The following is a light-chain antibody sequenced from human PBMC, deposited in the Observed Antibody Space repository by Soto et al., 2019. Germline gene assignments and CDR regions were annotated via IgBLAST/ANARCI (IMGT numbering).Light chain of an antibody. Sequence: DIVLTQSPGTLSLSPGERATLSCRASQSLNSSYLAWYQQKPGQAPRLLIYDASYRATGIPARFSGSGSGTDFTLTISSLEPEDFAVYYCQQRNDWPLTFGQGTRLEIK. CDR2: DAS. J-gene: IGKJ5*01. V-gene: IGKV3-11*01. CDR3: QQRNDWPLT. CDR1: QSLNSSY.